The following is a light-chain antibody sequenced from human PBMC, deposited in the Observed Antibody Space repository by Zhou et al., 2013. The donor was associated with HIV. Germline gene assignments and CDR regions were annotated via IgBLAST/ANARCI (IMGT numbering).Light chain of an antibody. CDR3: QQSYRSPFT. J-gene: IGKJ2*01. Sequence: DIQMTQSPSSLSASVGDRVTITCRASQGITNSLAWYQQKPGKAPKLLLYGVTTLQSGVPSRFSGSGSGTDYTLTISSLQPEDFATYYCQQSYRSPFTFGQGTKVDIK. CDR2: GVT. CDR1: QGITNS. V-gene: IGKV1-NL1*01.